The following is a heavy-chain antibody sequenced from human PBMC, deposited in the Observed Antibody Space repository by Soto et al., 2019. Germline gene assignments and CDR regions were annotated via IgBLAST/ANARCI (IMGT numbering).Heavy chain of an antibody. CDR3: ATLRYCSSTSCYLSYYYYMDV. Sequence: QVQLVQSGAEVKKPGASVKVSCKASGYTFTSYGISWVRQAPGQGLEWMGWISAYNGNTNYAQKLQGRVTMITDTSTSTAYMELRSLRSDDTAVYYCATLRYCSSTSCYLSYYYYMDVWGKGTTVTVSS. CDR2: ISAYNGNT. V-gene: IGHV1-18*01. J-gene: IGHJ6*03. D-gene: IGHD2-2*01. CDR1: GYTFTSYG.